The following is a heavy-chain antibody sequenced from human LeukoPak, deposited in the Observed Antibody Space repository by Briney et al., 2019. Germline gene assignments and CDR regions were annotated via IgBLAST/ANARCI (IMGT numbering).Heavy chain of an antibody. Sequence: GGSLRLSCAVSGFIVSSNYMNWVRQAPGKGPEWVSVIYSGGSKYYADSVRGRFTISRDTSKNTLYLQMNSLRAEDTAVYYCANMVGGPRRPFDYWGQGTLVTVSS. D-gene: IGHD3-10*01. CDR2: IYSGGSK. V-gene: IGHV3-53*01. J-gene: IGHJ4*02. CDR3: ANMVGGPRRPFDY. CDR1: GFIVSSNY.